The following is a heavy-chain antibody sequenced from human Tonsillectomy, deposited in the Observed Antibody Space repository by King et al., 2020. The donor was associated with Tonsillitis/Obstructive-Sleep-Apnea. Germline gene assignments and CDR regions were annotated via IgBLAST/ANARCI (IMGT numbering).Heavy chain of an antibody. CDR3: ATPARFLEDY. V-gene: IGHV3-30*04. D-gene: IGHD3-3*01. J-gene: IGHJ4*02. Sequence: HVQLVESGGGVVQPGRSLRLSCAASGFTFSSYAMHWVRQAPGKGLEWVAVISYDGSNKYYADSVKGRFTISRDNSKNTLYLQMNSLRAEDTAVYYCATPARFLEDYWGQGTLVTVSS. CDR1: GFTFSSYA. CDR2: ISYDGSNK.